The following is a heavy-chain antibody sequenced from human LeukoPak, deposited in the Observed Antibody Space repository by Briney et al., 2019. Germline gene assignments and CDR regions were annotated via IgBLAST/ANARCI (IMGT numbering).Heavy chain of an antibody. J-gene: IGHJ6*02. CDR1: GFTFSSYG. CDR2: IWYDGSNK. V-gene: IGHV3-33*01. Sequence: PGRSLRLSCAASGFTFSSYGMHWVRQAPGKGLEWVAVIWYDGSNKYYADSVKGRFTISRDNSKNTLYLQMNSLRAEDTAVYYCARDFPITPYYGMDVWGQGTTITVSS. CDR3: ARDFPITPYYGMDV. D-gene: IGHD3-10*01.